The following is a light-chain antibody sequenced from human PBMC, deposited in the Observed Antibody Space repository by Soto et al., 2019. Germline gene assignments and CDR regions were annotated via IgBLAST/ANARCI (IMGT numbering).Light chain of an antibody. Sequence: DNQLTQSPSSLSAYLGDRVTITCRASLTTSVYLNWYQHKPGKAPRLLIYAASNLLSGVPSRFSGSGSGTEFTLTISSLQSEDFATYYCQQSYTAPPTFGQGTKVE. CDR1: LTTSVY. CDR3: QQSYTAPPT. J-gene: IGKJ1*01. V-gene: IGKV1-39*01. CDR2: AAS.